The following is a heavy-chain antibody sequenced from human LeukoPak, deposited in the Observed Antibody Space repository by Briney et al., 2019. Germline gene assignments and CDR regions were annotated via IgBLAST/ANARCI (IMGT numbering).Heavy chain of an antibody. CDR2: IDQSGSP. D-gene: IGHD5-24*01. J-gene: IGHJ4*02. Sequence: SETLSLTCAVYGETFSGYYWSWIRQPPGKGLEWIEEIDQSGSPKYNPSLKSRVTMSVDTSKNQFSLKVSSVTAADTAVYYCARRPRNGGADDGPSCLDYWGQGIVVTVSP. CDR1: GETFSGYY. V-gene: IGHV4-34*01. CDR3: ARRPRNGGADDGPSCLDY.